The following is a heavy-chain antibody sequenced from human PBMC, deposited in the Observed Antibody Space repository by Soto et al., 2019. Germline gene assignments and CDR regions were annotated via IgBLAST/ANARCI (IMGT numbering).Heavy chain of an antibody. D-gene: IGHD3-3*02. CDR2: IMPVFPTP. J-gene: IGHJ6*01. V-gene: IGHV1-69*13. Sequence: SSLKVSCKTSGGTFRTSAISWVRQAPGQGLEWMGGIMPVFPTPDYAQKFQGRVTITADESTGTAYMELSSLRSEDTAVYYCARDKDRQQLGGNYYYIMDVWGQGTTVTSPQ. CDR1: GGTFRTSA. CDR3: ARDKDRQQLGGNYYYIMDV.